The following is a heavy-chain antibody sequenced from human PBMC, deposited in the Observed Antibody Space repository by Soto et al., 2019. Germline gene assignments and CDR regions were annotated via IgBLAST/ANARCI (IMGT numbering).Heavy chain of an antibody. D-gene: IGHD3-22*01. CDR2: ISYDGSNK. V-gene: IGHV3-30*18. CDR1: GFTFSSYG. Sequence: QVQLVESGGGVVQPGRSLRLSCAASGFTFSSYGMHWVRQAPGKGLEWVAVISYDGSNKYYANSVKGRFTITRYNSKNTLYLQMNSLRAEDTAVYYCAKGTDSRPFQHWGQGTLVTVSS. CDR3: AKGTDSRPFQH. J-gene: IGHJ1*01.